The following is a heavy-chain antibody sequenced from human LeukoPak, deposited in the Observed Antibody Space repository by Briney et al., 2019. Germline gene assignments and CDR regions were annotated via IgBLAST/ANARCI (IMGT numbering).Heavy chain of an antibody. D-gene: IGHD4-23*01. J-gene: IGHJ4*02. CDR2: IHNSRGT. CDR3: GKVGGNTNS. CDR1: GASITSDIFY. Sequence: SETLSLTCTVSGASITSDIFYWDWIRQSPGKGLEWIGAIHNSRGTSYNPSLESRLTISVDPSENKFFLKMTSVTDADTATYYCGKVGGNTNSWGQGTLVTVSS. V-gene: IGHV4-30-4*01.